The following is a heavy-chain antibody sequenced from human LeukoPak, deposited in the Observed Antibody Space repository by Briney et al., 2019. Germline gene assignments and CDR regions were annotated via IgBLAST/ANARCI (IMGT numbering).Heavy chain of an antibody. Sequence: SETLSLTCTVSGGSISSYYWSWIRQPPGKGLEWIGYIYYSGSTNYNPSLKSRVTISVDTSKNQSSLKLSSVTAADTAVYYCAREGYSYGLDYWGQGTLVTVSS. CDR1: GGSISSYY. J-gene: IGHJ4*02. V-gene: IGHV4-59*01. CDR2: IYYSGST. CDR3: AREGYSYGLDY. D-gene: IGHD5-18*01.